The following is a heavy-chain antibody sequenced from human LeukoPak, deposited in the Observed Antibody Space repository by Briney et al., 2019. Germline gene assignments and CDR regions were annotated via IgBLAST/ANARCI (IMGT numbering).Heavy chain of an antibody. D-gene: IGHD1-7*01. CDR1: GFTFSSYW. V-gene: IGHV3-30-3*01. CDR3: ARDYWWNYDY. Sequence: GGSLRLSCAASGFTFSSYWMSWVRQAPGKGLEWVAVISKDGSDKYYPGSVRGRFTISRDNSKNTIYLQMDSLRAEDTAIYYCARDYWWNYDYWGQGTLVTVSS. J-gene: IGHJ4*02. CDR2: ISKDGSDK.